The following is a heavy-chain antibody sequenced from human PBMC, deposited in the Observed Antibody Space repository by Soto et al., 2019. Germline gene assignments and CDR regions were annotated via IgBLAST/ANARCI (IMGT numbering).Heavy chain of an antibody. CDR2: IYYSGST. CDR3: AREISYYDSSGYYYVYFDY. CDR1: GGSISSGGYY. J-gene: IGHJ4*02. V-gene: IGHV4-31*03. D-gene: IGHD3-22*01. Sequence: QVQLQESGPGLVKPSQTLFLTCTVSGGSISSGGYYWSWIRQHPGKGLEWIGYIYYSGSTYYNPSLKSRVTLSVDTSKNQFSLKLSSVTAADTAVYYCAREISYYDSSGYYYVYFDYWGQGTLVTVSS.